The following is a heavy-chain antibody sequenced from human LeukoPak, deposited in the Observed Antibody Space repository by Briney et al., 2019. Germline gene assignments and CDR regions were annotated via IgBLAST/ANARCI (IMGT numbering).Heavy chain of an antibody. CDR3: AMIAGGSGSYYHDF. D-gene: IGHD3-10*01. V-gene: IGHV3-7*01. Sequence: GGFLRLSCAASGFTFSSYSMNWVRQAPGKGLDWVANIKVDGSEKYYVDSVKGRFTISRDNAKNSLYLQMNSLRVEDTAMYYCAMIAGGSGSYYHDFWGQGTLVTVSS. CDR1: GFTFSSYS. J-gene: IGHJ4*02. CDR2: IKVDGSEK.